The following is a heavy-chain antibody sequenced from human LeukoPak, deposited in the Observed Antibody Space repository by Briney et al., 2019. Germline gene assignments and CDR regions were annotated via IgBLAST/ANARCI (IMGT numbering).Heavy chain of an antibody. V-gene: IGHV3-23*01. Sequence: GGSLRLSCAASGFTFSSYAMSWVRQAPGKGLEWVSAISGSGGSTYYADSVKGRFTISRDNSKNTLYLQMNSLRAEDTAVYYCAKDVKVRGVIKYYYGMDVWDQGTTVTVSS. CDR1: GFTFSSYA. CDR3: AKDVKVRGVIKYYYGMDV. CDR2: ISGSGGST. J-gene: IGHJ6*02. D-gene: IGHD3-10*01.